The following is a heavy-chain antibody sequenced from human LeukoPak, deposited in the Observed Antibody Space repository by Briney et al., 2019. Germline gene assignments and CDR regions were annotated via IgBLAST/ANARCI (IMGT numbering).Heavy chain of an antibody. Sequence: PSETLSLTCTVSGGSISSYYWSWIRQPPGKGLEWIGRIYTSGSTNYNPSLKSRVTISVDTSKNQFSLKLSSVTAADTAVYYCARWGPGSGSYYVYFDYWGQGTLVTVSS. V-gene: IGHV4-4*08. CDR1: GGSISSYY. CDR3: ARWGPGSGSYYVYFDY. J-gene: IGHJ4*02. D-gene: IGHD3-10*01. CDR2: IYTSGST.